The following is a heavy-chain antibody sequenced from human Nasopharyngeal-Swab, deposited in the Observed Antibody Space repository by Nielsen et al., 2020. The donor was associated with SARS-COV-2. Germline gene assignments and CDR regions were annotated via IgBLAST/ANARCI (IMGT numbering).Heavy chain of an antibody. J-gene: IGHJ6*02. V-gene: IGHV3-33*01. Sequence: GESLKISCAASGFTFSSYGMHWVRQAPGKGLEWVAVIWYDGSNKYYADSVKGRFTISRDNSKNTLYLQMNSLRAEDTAVYYCAREPIPVVYYYYGMDVGGQGTTVTVSS. CDR2: IWYDGSNK. D-gene: IGHD4-23*01. CDR1: GFTFSSYG. CDR3: AREPIPVVYYYYGMDV.